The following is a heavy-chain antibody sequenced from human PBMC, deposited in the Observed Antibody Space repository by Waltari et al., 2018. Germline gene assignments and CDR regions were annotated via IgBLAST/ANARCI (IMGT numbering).Heavy chain of an antibody. V-gene: IGHV1-24*01. D-gene: IGHD2-15*01. J-gene: IGHJ6*03. CDR3: HLTGRNIVVMAGTSPSFHSYIDV. Sequence: QVPVVQSGPELKNPVASVKVSCKVPGYPLAGFSIHWVRRAPRQRLEWMGRVDPKHGHVVHAQNFQGRVTMTDDSSTDTAYTELSILRTEDTTLYYCHLTGRNIVVMAGTSPSFHSYIDVWGRGTTVTVSS. CDR2: VDPKHGHV. CDR1: GYPLAGFS.